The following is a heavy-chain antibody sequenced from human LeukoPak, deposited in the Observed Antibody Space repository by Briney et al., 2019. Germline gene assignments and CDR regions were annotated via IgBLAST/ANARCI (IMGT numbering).Heavy chain of an antibody. J-gene: IGHJ4*02. CDR3: AKDCEGEGIVVVPAAIGDHFDY. Sequence: GGSLRLSCAASGFTFSSYAMSWVRQAPGKGLEWVSAISGSGGSTYYADSAKGRFTISRDNSKNTLYLQMNSLRAEDTAVYYCAKDCEGEGIVVVPAAIGDHFDYWGQGTLVTVSS. CDR2: ISGSGGST. CDR1: GFTFSSYA. V-gene: IGHV3-23*01. D-gene: IGHD2-2*02.